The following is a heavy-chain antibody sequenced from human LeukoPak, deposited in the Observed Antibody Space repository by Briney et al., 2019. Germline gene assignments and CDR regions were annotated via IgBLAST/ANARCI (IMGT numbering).Heavy chain of an antibody. CDR1: GGTFSSYA. J-gene: IGHJ4*02. D-gene: IGHD3-10*01. CDR2: IIPIFGTA. V-gene: IGHV1-69*13. Sequence: SVKVSCKASGGTFSSYAISWVRQAPGQGLEWMGGIIPIFGTANYAQKFQGRVTITADESTSTAYMELSSLRSEDTAVYYCARLGYGSGSRFDYWGQGTLVTVSS. CDR3: ARLGYGSGSRFDY.